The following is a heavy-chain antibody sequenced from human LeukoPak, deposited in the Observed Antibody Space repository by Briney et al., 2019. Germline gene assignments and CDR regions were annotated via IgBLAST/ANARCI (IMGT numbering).Heavy chain of an antibody. CDR3: ARAYQRLGELSLPNY. CDR2: IHPSTGNP. D-gene: IGHD3-16*02. CDR1: GYRFTNYA. Sequence: ASVKVSCKASGYRFTNYAMNWVRQAPGQGLEWMGWIHPSTGNPTYAQGFTGRFVFSLDTSVSTTYLQISSLKAEDTAVYYCARAYQRLGELSLPNYWGQGTLVTVSS. V-gene: IGHV7-4-1*02. J-gene: IGHJ4*02.